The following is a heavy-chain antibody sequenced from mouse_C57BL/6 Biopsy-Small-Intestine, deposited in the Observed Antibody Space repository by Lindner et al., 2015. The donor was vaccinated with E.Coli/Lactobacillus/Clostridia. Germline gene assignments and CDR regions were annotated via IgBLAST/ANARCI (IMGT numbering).Heavy chain of an antibody. CDR2: INPSSGYT. V-gene: IGHV1-4*01. J-gene: IGHJ2*01. D-gene: IGHD1-1*01. CDR3: AKDYGSSLFDY. CDR1: GYTFTSYT. Sequence: VQLQESGAELARPGASVKMSCKASGYTFTSYTMHWVKQRPGQGLEWIGYINPSSGYTKYNQKFKDKATLTADKSSSTAYMQLSSLTFEDSAVYYCAKDYGSSLFDYWGQGTTLTVSS.